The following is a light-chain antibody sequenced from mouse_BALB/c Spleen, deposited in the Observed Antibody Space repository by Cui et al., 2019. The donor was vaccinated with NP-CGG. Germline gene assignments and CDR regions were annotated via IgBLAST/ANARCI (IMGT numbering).Light chain of an antibody. CDR1: TGAVTVNNF. CDR3: ALWYSNHWV. CDR2: GTN. Sequence: QPVVTQESALTTSPGETVTLTCRSSTGAVTVNNFANWVQEKPDHLFTGLIGGTNNRAPGVPARFSGSLIGDKAALTITGAQTEDEAIYFCALWYSNHWVFGGGTKLTVL. J-gene: IGLJ1*01. V-gene: IGLV1*01.